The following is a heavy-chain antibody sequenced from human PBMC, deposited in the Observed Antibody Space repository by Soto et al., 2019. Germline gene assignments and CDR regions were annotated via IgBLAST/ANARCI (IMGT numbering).Heavy chain of an antibody. CDR2: IYHSGSP. CDR1: GGSIISGTW. CDR3: ARRVPAAPNRFDP. D-gene: IGHD2-2*01. J-gene: IGHJ5*02. V-gene: IGHV4-4*02. Sequence: LSLTCAVSGGSIISGTWWSWVRQPPGRGLEWIGEIYHSGSPNYNPSLKSRVTMSVDKSKNLFSLRLSSVTAADSALYYCARRVPAAPNRFDPWGQGTLVTVSS.